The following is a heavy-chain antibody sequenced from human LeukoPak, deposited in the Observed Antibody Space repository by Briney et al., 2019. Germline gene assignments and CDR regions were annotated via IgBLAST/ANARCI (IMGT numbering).Heavy chain of an antibody. CDR3: ARGRYGGNRFFDN. J-gene: IGHJ4*02. CDR1: GYNVRDQE. CDR2: IHPNSGKT. Sequence: ASVKVSCKASGYNVRDQEINWVRQASGQGLEWVGWIHPNSGKTGYAQKFQGRVSMTRTTSIITTYMELTSLTSADTAVYYCARGRYGGNRFFDNWGQGTQLIVSS. D-gene: IGHD4-23*01. V-gene: IGHV1-8*01.